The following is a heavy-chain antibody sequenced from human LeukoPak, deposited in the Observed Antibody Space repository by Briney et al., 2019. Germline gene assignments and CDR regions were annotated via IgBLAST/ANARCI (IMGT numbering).Heavy chain of an antibody. CDR2: IYYSGST. CDR3: ARLGGTAMATDYYYGMDV. Sequence: SETLSLTCTVSGGSISSSSYYWSWIRQPPGKGLEWIGYIYYSGSTNYNPSLKSRVTISVDTSKNQFSLKLSSVTAADTAVYYCARLGGTAMATDYYYGMDVWGQGTTVTVSS. D-gene: IGHD5-18*01. CDR1: GGSISSSSYY. J-gene: IGHJ6*02. V-gene: IGHV4-61*05.